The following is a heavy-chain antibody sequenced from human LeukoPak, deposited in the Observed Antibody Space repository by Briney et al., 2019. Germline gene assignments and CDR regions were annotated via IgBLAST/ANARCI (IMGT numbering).Heavy chain of an antibody. J-gene: IGHJ6*02. CDR1: GYSFTTYD. D-gene: IGHD6-13*01. V-gene: IGHV1-69*06. CDR3: ASPIRILDSGSWSPDNYYGMDV. CDR2: IIPIFGTA. Sequence: SVKVSCKASGYSFTTYDISWVRQAPGQGLEWMGGIIPIFGTANYAQKFQGRVTITADKSTSTAYMELSSLRSEDTAVYYCASPIRILDSGSWSPDNYYGMDVWGQGTTVTVSS.